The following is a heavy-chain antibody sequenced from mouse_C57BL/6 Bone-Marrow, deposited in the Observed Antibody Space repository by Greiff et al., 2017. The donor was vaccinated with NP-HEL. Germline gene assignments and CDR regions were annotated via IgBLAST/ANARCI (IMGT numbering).Heavy chain of an antibody. CDR1: GFNIKDYY. V-gene: IGHV14-2*01. CDR3: ARSGITTVVAYYYAMDY. D-gene: IGHD1-1*01. CDR2: IDPEDGET. Sequence: EVKLMESGAELVKPGASVKLSCTASGFNIKDYYMHWVKQRTEQGLEWIGRIDPEDGETKYAPKFQGKATITADTSSNTAYLQLSSLTSEDTAVYYCARSGITTVVAYYYAMDYWGQGTSVTVSS. J-gene: IGHJ4*01.